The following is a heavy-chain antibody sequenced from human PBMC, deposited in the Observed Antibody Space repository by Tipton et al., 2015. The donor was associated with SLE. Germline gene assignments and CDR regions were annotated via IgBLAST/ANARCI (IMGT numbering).Heavy chain of an antibody. Sequence: TLSLTCTVSGGSISSYYWSWIRQPPGKGLEWIGEINHSGSTNYNPSLKSRVTISVDTSKNQFSLKLSSVTAADTAVYYCARTGYGDNDAFDIWGQGTMVTVSS. CDR3: ARTGYGDNDAFDI. V-gene: IGHV4-34*01. J-gene: IGHJ3*02. D-gene: IGHD4-17*01. CDR2: INHSGST. CDR1: GGSISSYY.